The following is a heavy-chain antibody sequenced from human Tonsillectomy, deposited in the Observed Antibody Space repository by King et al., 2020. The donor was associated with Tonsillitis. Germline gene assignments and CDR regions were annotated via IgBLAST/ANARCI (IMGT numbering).Heavy chain of an antibody. J-gene: IGHJ4*02. V-gene: IGHV3-7*04. CDR1: GFTFSASW. CDR3: ARDQGYSSFDY. CDR2: TKPDGSEN. Sequence: EVQLVESGGGLVQPGGNLKLSCVASGFTFSASWMTWVRQAPGKGLQWVATTKPDGSENWYVDSVKGRFTISRDNAKSSVYLQMNRLRAEDTAVYYCARDQGYSSFDYWGQGTLVTVSS. D-gene: IGHD2-21*01.